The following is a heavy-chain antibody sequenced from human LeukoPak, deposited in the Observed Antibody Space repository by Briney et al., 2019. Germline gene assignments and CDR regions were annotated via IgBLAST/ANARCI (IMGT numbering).Heavy chain of an antibody. Sequence: GASVKVSCKASGGTFSSYAISWVRQAPGQGLEWMGGIIPIFGTANYAQKFQGRVTITTDESTSTAYMELSSLRSEDTAVYYCARDGSYKRMTTFDYWGQGTLVTVSS. CDR2: IIPIFGTA. D-gene: IGHD4-17*01. V-gene: IGHV1-69*05. J-gene: IGHJ4*02. CDR3: ARDGSYKRMTTFDY. CDR1: GGTFSSYA.